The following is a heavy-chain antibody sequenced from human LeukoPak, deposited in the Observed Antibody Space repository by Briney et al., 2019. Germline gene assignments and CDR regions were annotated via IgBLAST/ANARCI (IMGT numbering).Heavy chain of an antibody. CDR1: GFTFTDYW. CDR2: IRQDGSEK. D-gene: IGHD6-13*01. CDR3: ARDGTAAGLYFDL. Sequence: GGSLRLSCEVSGFTFTDYWMNWVRQAPGRGPEWVASIRQDGSEKTYVDSVKGRFTISRDNTKNSLSLQLNGLRAEDTAVYYCARDGTAAGLYFDLWGQGTLVTVSS. V-gene: IGHV3-7*01. J-gene: IGHJ4*01.